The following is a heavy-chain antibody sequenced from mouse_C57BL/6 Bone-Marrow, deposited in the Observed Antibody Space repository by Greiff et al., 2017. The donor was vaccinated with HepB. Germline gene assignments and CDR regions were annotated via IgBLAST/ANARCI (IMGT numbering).Heavy chain of an antibody. J-gene: IGHJ3*01. CDR3: ARGRGGTTEEAY. D-gene: IGHD1-1*01. CDR2: ISDGGSYT. CDR1: GFTFSSYA. V-gene: IGHV5-4*01. Sequence: EVQRVESGGGLVKPGGSLKLSCAASGFTFSSYAMSWVRQTPEKRLEWVATISDGGSYTYYPDNVKGRFTISRDNAKNNLYLQMSHLKSEDTAMYYCARGRGGTTEEAYWGQGTLVTVSA.